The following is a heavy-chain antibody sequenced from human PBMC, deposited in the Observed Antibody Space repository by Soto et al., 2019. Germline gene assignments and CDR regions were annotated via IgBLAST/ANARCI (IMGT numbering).Heavy chain of an antibody. J-gene: IGHJ2*01. CDR1: GGTFSSYA. CDR3: ARVPKGDWYFDL. D-gene: IGHD2-2*01. V-gene: IGHV1-69*13. Sequence: ASVKVSCKASGGTFSSYAISWVRQAPGQGLEWMGGIIPIFGTANYAQKFQGRVTITADESTSTAYMELSSLRSEDTAVYYCARVPKGDWYFDLWGRGTLVTVSS. CDR2: IIPIFGTA.